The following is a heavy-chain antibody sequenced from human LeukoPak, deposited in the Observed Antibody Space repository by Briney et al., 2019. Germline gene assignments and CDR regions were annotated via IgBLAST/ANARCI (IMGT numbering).Heavy chain of an antibody. CDR1: GFTFSSYA. Sequence: GGSLRLSCAASGFTFSSYAMHWVRQAPGKGLEWVAVISYDGSNKYYADSVKGRFTISRDNSKNTLYLQMNSLRAEDTAVYYCARIMYYYDSSGYYNWGQGTLVTVSS. CDR2: ISYDGSNK. CDR3: ARIMYYYDSSGYYN. D-gene: IGHD3-22*01. V-gene: IGHV3-30*14. J-gene: IGHJ4*02.